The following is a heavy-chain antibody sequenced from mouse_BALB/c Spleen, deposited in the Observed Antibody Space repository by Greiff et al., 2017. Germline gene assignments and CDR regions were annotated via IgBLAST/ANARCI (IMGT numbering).Heavy chain of an antibody. D-gene: IGHD2-12*01. CDR3: ARHVEVTYYFDY. CDR1: GFTFSSYA. Sequence: EVKLVESGGGLVKPGGSLKLSCAASGFTFSSYAMSWVRQTPEKRLEWVATISSGGSYTYYPDSVKGRFTISRDNAKNTLYLQMSSLRSEDTAMYYCARHVEVTYYFDYWGQGTTLTVSS. J-gene: IGHJ2*01. CDR2: ISSGGSYT. V-gene: IGHV5-9-3*01.